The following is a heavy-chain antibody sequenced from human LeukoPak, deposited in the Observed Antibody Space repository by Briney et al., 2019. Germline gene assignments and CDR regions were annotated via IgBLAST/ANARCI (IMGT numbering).Heavy chain of an antibody. CDR1: GGSFSGYY. J-gene: IGHJ6*02. Sequence: PSETLSLTCAVYGGSFSGYYWSWIRQPPGKGLEWIGYIYHSGSTYYNPSLKSRVTISVDRSKNQFSLKLSSVTATDTAVYYCARAAWGNWSGYYKSYYYGMDVWGQGTTVTVSS. D-gene: IGHD3-3*01. CDR2: IYHSGST. V-gene: IGHV4-34*01. CDR3: ARAAWGNWSGYYKSYYYGMDV.